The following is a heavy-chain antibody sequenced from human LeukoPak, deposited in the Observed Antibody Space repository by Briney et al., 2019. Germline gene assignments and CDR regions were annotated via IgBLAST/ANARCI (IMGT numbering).Heavy chain of an antibody. CDR2: ISAYNGNT. D-gene: IGHD3-10*01. Sequence: GASVKVSCKASGYTFTSYGISWVRQAPGQGLEWMGWISAYNGNTNYAQKLQGRVTMTTDTSTSTAYMELRSLRSDDTAVYYCARVPGPTMVRGVSKYYFDYWGQGTLVTVSS. J-gene: IGHJ4*02. CDR1: GYTFTSYG. V-gene: IGHV1-18*01. CDR3: ARVPGPTMVRGVSKYYFDY.